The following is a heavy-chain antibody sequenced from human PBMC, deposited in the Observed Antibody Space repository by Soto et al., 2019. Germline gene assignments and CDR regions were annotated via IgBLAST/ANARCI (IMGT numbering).Heavy chain of an antibody. CDR2: ISYDGSNK. CDR3: ARDYGGNPGGYFDL. D-gene: IGHD4-17*01. Sequence: QVQLVESGGGVVQPGRSLRLSCAASGFTFSSYGIHWVRQAPGKGLEWVAVISYDGSNKYYADSVKGRFTISRDNSKNTLYLQMNSLRAEDTAVYYCARDYGGNPGGYFDLWGRGTLVTVSS. V-gene: IGHV3-30*03. J-gene: IGHJ2*01. CDR1: GFTFSSYG.